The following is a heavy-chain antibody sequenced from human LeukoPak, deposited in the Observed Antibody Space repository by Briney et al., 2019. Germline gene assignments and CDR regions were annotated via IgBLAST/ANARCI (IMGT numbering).Heavy chain of an antibody. CDR1: GGSISSYY. V-gene: IGHV4-59*01. Sequence: SETLSLTCTVSGGSISSYYWSWIRQPPGKGLEGIGYIYDSGITNYNPALKSRVTISVDTSKNQFSLKLSSVTAADTAVYYCARDPTLIRAGAFDIWGQGTMVTVSS. CDR2: IYDSGIT. D-gene: IGHD2-15*01. CDR3: ARDPTLIRAGAFDI. J-gene: IGHJ3*02.